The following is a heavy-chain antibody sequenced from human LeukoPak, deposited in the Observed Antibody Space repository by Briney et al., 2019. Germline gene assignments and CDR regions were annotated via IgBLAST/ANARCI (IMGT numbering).Heavy chain of an antibody. CDR2: INPNSGGT. CDR3: AREGNGYCSSTSCYLSSSHYMDV. Sequence: ASVKVSCKASGYTFTSYDINWVRQATGQGLEWMGWINPNSGGTNYAQKFQGRVTMTRDTSISTAYMELSRLRSDDTAVYYCAREGNGYCSSTSCYLSSSHYMDVWGKGTTVTVSS. V-gene: IGHV1-2*02. J-gene: IGHJ6*03. D-gene: IGHD2-2*01. CDR1: GYTFTSYD.